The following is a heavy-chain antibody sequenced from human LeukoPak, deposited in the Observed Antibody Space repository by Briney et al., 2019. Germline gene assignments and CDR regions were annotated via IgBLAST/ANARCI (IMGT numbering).Heavy chain of an antibody. CDR1: GFTFSDYY. V-gene: IGHV3-11*01. J-gene: IGHJ1*01. CDR3: ATYRYNWNYGYFQH. Sequence: GGSLRLSCAASGFTFSDYYMSWIRQAPGKGLEWVSYISSSGSTIYYADSVKGRFTISRDNAKNSLYLQMNSLRAEDTAVYYCATYRYNWNYGYFQHWGQGTLVTVSS. D-gene: IGHD1-7*01. CDR2: ISSSGSTI.